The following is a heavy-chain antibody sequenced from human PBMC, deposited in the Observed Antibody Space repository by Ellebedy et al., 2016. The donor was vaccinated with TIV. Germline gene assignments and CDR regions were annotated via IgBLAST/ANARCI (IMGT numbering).Heavy chain of an antibody. D-gene: IGHD3-10*01. J-gene: IGHJ4*02. V-gene: IGHV4-39*01. CDR1: GGSISNSSYY. CDR2: IYYSGST. Sequence: GSLRLSXTVSGGSISNSSYYWGWIRQPPGKGLEWIGSIYYSGSTYYNPSLKSRVTISVDTSKNQFSLKLSSVTAADTAVYYCARQPAYYYGSGPIDYWGQGTLVTVSS. CDR3: ARQPAYYYGSGPIDY.